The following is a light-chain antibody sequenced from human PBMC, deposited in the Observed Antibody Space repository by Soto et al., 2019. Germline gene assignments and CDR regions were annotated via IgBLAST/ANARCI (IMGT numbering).Light chain of an antibody. CDR2: EVS. CDR3: SSYTGTLDV. Sequence: QSVLTQPASVSGSPGQSITISCTGTRSDIGGYNYVSWYQQYPGKAPKLMIYEVSNRPSGVSDRFSASMSGNTASLTISGLQAEDEADYYCSSYTGTLDVFGTGTKLTVL. J-gene: IGLJ1*01. CDR1: RSDIGGYNY. V-gene: IGLV2-14*01.